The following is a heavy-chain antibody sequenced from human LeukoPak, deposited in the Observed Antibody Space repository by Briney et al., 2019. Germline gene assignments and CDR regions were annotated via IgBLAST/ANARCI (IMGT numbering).Heavy chain of an antibody. J-gene: IGHJ4*02. CDR1: GFIFSSYA. CDR3: ASSSLHCSAGNCPFLADEY. Sequence: GGSLRLSCAVSGFIFSSYAMHWVRQAPGMGLEWVAAISYDGINKYYADSVKGRFTISRDNSRNTLYLQMNSLRPDDSAVYYCASSSLHCSAGNCPFLADEYWGQGTLVTVSS. D-gene: IGHD2-15*01. V-gene: IGHV3-30*04. CDR2: ISYDGINK.